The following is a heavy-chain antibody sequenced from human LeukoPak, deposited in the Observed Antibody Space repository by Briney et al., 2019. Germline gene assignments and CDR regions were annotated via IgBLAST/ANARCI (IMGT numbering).Heavy chain of an antibody. CDR1: GGTFSSYA. Sequence: SVKVSCKASGGTFSSYAISWVRQAPGQGLEWMGGIIPIFGTANYAQKFQGRVTITTDESTSTAYMELSSLRSEDTAVYYCTTLSDAIEAAGTRNYWGQGTLVTVSS. J-gene: IGHJ4*02. CDR2: IIPIFGTA. V-gene: IGHV1-69*05. CDR3: TTLSDAIEAAGTRNY. D-gene: IGHD6-13*01.